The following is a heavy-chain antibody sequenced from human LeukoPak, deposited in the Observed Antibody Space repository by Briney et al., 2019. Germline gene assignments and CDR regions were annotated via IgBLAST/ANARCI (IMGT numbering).Heavy chain of an antibody. CDR2: INHSGST. CDR3: AIFHMDIAARH. CDR1: GGSFSGYY. V-gene: IGHV4-34*01. D-gene: IGHD6-6*01. J-gene: IGHJ4*02. Sequence: SETLSLTCAVYGGSFSGYYWSLIRQPPGKGLERIGEINHSGSTNYNPSLKSRVTISVDTSKNQFSLKLSSVTAADTAVYYCAIFHMDIAARHWGQGTLVTVSS.